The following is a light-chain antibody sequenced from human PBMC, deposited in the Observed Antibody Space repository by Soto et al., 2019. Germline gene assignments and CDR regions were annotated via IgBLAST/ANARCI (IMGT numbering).Light chain of an antibody. Sequence: QSALTQPRSVSGPPGQSVTISCTGTSSDVGGYNYVSWYQQHPGKAPKLMVYDVSKRPSWVPDRFSGSNSGNTASLTISGLPAEDEADYYCCSYAGSYTLVFGGGTKVTVL. CDR1: SSDVGGYNY. V-gene: IGLV2-11*01. CDR2: DVS. J-gene: IGLJ2*01. CDR3: CSYAGSYTLV.